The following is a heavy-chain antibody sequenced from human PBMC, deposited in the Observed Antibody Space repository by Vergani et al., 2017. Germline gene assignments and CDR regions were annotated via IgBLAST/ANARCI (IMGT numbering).Heavy chain of an antibody. V-gene: IGHV4-30-4*01. CDR2: IYYSGST. J-gene: IGHJ6*02. D-gene: IGHD5-18*01. Sequence: QVQLQESGPGLVKPSQTLSLTCTVSGGSISSGDYYWSWIRQPPGKGLEWIGYIYYSGSTYYNPSLKGRVTISVDTSKNQFSLKLSSVTAADTAVYYCARGPFLYSYAVPSGMDVWGQGTTVTVSS. CDR1: GGSISSGDYY. CDR3: ARGPFLYSYAVPSGMDV.